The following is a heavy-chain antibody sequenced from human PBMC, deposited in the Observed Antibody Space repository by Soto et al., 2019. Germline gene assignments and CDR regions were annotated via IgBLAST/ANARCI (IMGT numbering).Heavy chain of an antibody. D-gene: IGHD6-13*01. CDR2: IYYSGST. J-gene: IGHJ4*02. CDR3: ARATWVSIAAAGTFDY. V-gene: IGHV4-31*03. CDR1: GGSISSGGYY. Sequence: SETLSLTCTVSGGSISSGGYYWSWIRQHPGKGLEWIGYIYYSGSTYYNPSLKSRVTISVDTSKNQFSLKLSSVTAADTAVYYCARATWVSIAAAGTFDYWGQGALVTSPQ.